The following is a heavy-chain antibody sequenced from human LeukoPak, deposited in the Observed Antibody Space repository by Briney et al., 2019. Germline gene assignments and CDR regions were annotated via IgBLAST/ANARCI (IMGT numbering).Heavy chain of an antibody. V-gene: IGHV3-23*01. CDR1: GFTFNTHA. J-gene: IGHJ4*02. CDR2: VTSSGRTP. D-gene: IGHD3-10*01. Sequence: PGGSLRLSCEASGFTFNTHAMSWVRQTPGKGLEWVASVTSSGRTPYYADSVAGRFIISRDNSKNTLWLQMNSLRGEDTAIYYCAKDSPNFYETSGAYYKPKGDFWGQGSLVTVSS. CDR3: AKDSPNFYETSGAYYKPKGDF.